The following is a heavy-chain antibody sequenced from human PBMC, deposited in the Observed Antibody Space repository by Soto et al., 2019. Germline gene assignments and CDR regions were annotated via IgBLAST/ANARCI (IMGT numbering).Heavy chain of an antibody. Sequence: GSLRLSCTASGFTFSSYSMNGVRQAPGKGLEWISYISSSSSTIYYADSVKGRFTISRDNAKNSLYLQMNSLRAEDTAVYYCGGAIIAAAVDNWGQGTLVTVSS. J-gene: IGHJ4*02. CDR3: GGAIIAAAVDN. D-gene: IGHD6-25*01. V-gene: IGHV3-48*01. CDR2: ISSSSSTI. CDR1: GFTFSSYS.